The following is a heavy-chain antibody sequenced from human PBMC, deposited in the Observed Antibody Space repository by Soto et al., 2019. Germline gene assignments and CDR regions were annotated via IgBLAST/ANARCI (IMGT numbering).Heavy chain of an antibody. J-gene: IGHJ3*02. CDR3: ARIGEVVTAKGAFDI. V-gene: IGHV1-18*01. Sequence: ASVKVSCKASGYTFTSYAMHWVRQAPGQGLEWMGWINTYNGNTNHAQKLQGRVTMTTDTSTSTAYMELRSLRSDDTAVYYCARIGEVVTAKGAFDIWGQGTMVTVSS. CDR1: GYTFTSYA. D-gene: IGHD2-21*02. CDR2: INTYNGNT.